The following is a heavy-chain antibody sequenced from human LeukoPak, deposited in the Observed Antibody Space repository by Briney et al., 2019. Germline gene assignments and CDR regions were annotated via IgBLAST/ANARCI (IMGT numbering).Heavy chain of an antibody. D-gene: IGHD5-18*01. CDR3: AREVDTAMVFPYYYYMDV. V-gene: IGHV1-18*01. Sequence: ASVKVSCKASGYTFTSYGISWVRQAPGQGLEWMGWISAYNGNTNYAQKLQCRVTMTTDTSTSTAYMELRSLRSDDTAVYYCAREVDTAMVFPYYYYMDVWGKGTTVTVSS. J-gene: IGHJ6*03. CDR2: ISAYNGNT. CDR1: GYTFTSYG.